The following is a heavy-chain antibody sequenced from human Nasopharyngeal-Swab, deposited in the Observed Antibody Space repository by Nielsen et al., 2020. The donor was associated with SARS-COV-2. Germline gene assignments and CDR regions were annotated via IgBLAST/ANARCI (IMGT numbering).Heavy chain of an antibody. J-gene: IGHJ4*02. Sequence: GESLKISCAASGFTFSSYSMNWVRQAPGKGLEWVSSISSSSSYIYYADSVKGRFTISRDNAKNSLYLQMNSLRAEDTAVYYCATPTVSNGDYWGQGTPVTVSS. CDR2: ISSSSSYI. D-gene: IGHD4-17*01. V-gene: IGHV3-21*01. CDR3: ATPTVSNGDY. CDR1: GFTFSSYS.